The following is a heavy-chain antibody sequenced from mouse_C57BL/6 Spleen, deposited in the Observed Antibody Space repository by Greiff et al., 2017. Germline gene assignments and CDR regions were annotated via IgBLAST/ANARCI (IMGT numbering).Heavy chain of an antibody. D-gene: IGHD1-1*01. J-gene: IGHJ2*01. V-gene: IGHV3-6*01. CDR2: ISYDGSN. CDR3: ARDATVVGFDC. Sequence: VQLQQSGPGLVKPSQSLSLTCSVTGYSITSGYYWNWIRQFPGNKLEWMGYISYDGSNNYNPSLKNRISITRDTSKNQFFLKLNSVTTEDTATYCCARDATVVGFDCWGQGTTLTVSS. CDR1: GYSITSGYY.